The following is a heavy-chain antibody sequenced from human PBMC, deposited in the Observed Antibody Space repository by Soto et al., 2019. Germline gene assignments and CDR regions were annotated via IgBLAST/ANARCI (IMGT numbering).Heavy chain of an antibody. CDR2: INPSGYIT. J-gene: IGHJ5*02. D-gene: IGHD2-21*01. Sequence: ASVKVSCKASGYTFSNNWIHWVRRAPGQGLEWMGVINPSGYITNYAQKFQGRVTLTTDTSTRTVYMQLNSLTSGDTAAYYCARDHSISSSGAWWLDPWGQGTLVTVSS. V-gene: IGHV1-46*01. CDR3: ARDHSISSSGAWWLDP. CDR1: GYTFSNNW.